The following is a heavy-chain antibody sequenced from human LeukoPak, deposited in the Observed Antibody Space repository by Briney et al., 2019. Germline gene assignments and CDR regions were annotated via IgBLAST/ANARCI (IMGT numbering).Heavy chain of an antibody. CDR3: AKATGDGRTFHY. CDR1: GFTFSSYA. V-gene: IGHV3-23*01. J-gene: IGHJ4*02. D-gene: IGHD7-27*01. Sequence: GGSLRLSCAASGFTFSSYAMSWVRQAPGKGLEWVSAISGGADLIYYADSVKGRFIISRDNSKNTLSLQMNSLRAEDTAVYYCAKATGDGRTFHYWGQGTLVTVSS. CDR2: ISGGADLI.